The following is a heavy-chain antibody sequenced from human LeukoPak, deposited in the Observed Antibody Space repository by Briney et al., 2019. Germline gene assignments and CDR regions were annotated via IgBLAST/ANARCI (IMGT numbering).Heavy chain of an antibody. CDR1: GFSFTSHW. Sequence: GESLKISCQGSGFSFTSHWIAWVRQMPGEGLEWMGVVYPGDSETTYSPSFQGQVTISADKSISTAYLQWSSLKASDTAMYYCARQLATETTTCDAYDLWGRGTMVTVSS. CDR3: ARQLATETTTCDAYDL. V-gene: IGHV5-51*01. J-gene: IGHJ3*01. D-gene: IGHD4-17*01. CDR2: VYPGDSET.